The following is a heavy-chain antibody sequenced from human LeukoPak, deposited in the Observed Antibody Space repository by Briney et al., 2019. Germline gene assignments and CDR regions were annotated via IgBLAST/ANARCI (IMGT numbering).Heavy chain of an antibody. CDR3: ARGPFETYYYDRSARFDY. D-gene: IGHD3-22*01. CDR1: GFTFSSYE. J-gene: IGHJ4*02. Sequence: PGGSLRLSCAASGFTFSSYEMNWVRQAPGKGLEWVSYISNSGSTIYYADSVKGRFTISRDNAKNSLYLQMDSLRAEDTAVYYCARGPFETYYYDRSARFDYWGQGTLVTVSS. CDR2: ISNSGSTI. V-gene: IGHV3-48*03.